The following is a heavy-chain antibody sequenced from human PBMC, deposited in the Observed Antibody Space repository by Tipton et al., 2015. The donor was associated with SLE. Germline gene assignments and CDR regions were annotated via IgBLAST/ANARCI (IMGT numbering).Heavy chain of an antibody. CDR2: IYYSGST. Sequence: TLSLTCNVSGGSISSYYWSWIRQPPGKGLEWIGYIYYSGSTNYNPPLKSRVTISVDTSKNQFSLKLSSVTAADTAVYYCASQRGYSYGVDYWGQGTLVTVSS. D-gene: IGHD5-18*01. J-gene: IGHJ4*02. V-gene: IGHV4-59*01. CDR1: GGSISSYY. CDR3: ASQRGYSYGVDY.